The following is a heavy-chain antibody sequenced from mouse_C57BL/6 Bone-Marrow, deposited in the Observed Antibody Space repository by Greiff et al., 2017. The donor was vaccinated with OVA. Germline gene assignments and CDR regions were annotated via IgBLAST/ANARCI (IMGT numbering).Heavy chain of an antibody. CDR3: ATYYYGSSYGWYFDV. CDR1: GYTFTSYW. CDR2: IYPGSGST. D-gene: IGHD1-1*01. J-gene: IGHJ1*03. Sequence: QVQLQQPGAELVQPGASVKMSCKASGYTFTSYWITWVKQRPGQGLEWIGDIYPGSGSTNYNEKFKSKATLTVDTSSSTAYMQLSSLTSEDSAVYYCATYYYGSSYGWYFDVWGTGTTVTVSS. V-gene: IGHV1-55*01.